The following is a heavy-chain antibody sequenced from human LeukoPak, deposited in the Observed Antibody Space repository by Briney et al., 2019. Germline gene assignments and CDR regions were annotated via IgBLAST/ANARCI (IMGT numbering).Heavy chain of an antibody. CDR3: ARDRLLWFGELLALPYYFDY. CDR2: ISAYNGNT. V-gene: IGHV1-18*01. J-gene: IGHJ4*02. D-gene: IGHD3-10*01. CDR1: GYTLTSYG. Sequence: ASVTVSCKAAGYTLTSYGISWVRQAPGQGLEWMGWISAYNGNTNLAQNLQGRVTMTTDTSTSTAYMELRSLRSDDTAVYYCARDRLLWFGELLALPYYFDYWGQGTLVTVSS.